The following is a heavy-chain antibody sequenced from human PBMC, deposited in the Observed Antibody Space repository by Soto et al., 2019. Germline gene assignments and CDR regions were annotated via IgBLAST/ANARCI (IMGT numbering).Heavy chain of an antibody. CDR1: GGSFSGYY. Sequence: SDTLSLTCAVYGGSFSGYYWSWIRQPPGKGLEWIGEINHSGSTNYNPSLKSRVTISVDTSKNQFSLKLSSVTAADTAVYYCARQGGLICSSTSCFLFSTTYYYYYGMDVWGQGTTVTVSS. V-gene: IGHV4-34*01. CDR3: ARQGGLICSSTSCFLFSTTYYYYYGMDV. J-gene: IGHJ6*02. CDR2: INHSGST. D-gene: IGHD2-2*01.